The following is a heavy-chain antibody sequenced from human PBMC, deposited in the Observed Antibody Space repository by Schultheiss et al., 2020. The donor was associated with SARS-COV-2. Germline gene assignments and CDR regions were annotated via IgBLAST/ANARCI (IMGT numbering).Heavy chain of an antibody. J-gene: IGHJ4*02. CDR2: IYSGGNT. Sequence: GESLKISCAASGFTVISNYMTWVRQAPGKGLEWVSVIYSGGNTYYADSVKGRLTISRDNAKNSLYLQVNSLRAEDMTVYYCVRGRSDSRWIVVVITTTYYFDYWGQGTLVTVSS. D-gene: IGHD3-22*01. V-gene: IGHV3-53*05. CDR3: VRGRSDSRWIVVVITTTYYFDY. CDR1: GFTVISNY.